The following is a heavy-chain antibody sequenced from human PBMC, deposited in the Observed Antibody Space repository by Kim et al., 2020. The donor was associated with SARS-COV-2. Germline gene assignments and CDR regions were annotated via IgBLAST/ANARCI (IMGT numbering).Heavy chain of an antibody. CDR2: ISYDGSNT. CDR3: AKGVGENGYNYYYFDN. CDR1: GFTFSSYG. D-gene: IGHD5-12*01. Sequence: GGSLRLSCAASGFTFSSYGMHWVRQAPGKGLEWVAVISYDGSNTYYADSVKGRFTISRDNSNNTLYVQMNSLRLEDTAVYYCAKGVGENGYNYYYFDNWG. V-gene: IGHV3-30*18. J-gene: IGHJ4*01.